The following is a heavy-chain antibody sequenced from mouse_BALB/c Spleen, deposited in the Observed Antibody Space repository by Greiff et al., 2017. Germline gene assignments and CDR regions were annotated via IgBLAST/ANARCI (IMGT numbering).Heavy chain of an antibody. Sequence: VQLQESGPELVKPGASVRISCKASGYTFTSYYIHWVKQRPGQGLEWIGWIYPGNVNTKYNEKFKGKATLTADKSSSTAYMQLSSLTSEDSAVYFCARGATFDYWGQGTTLTVSS. V-gene: IGHV1S56*01. CDR2: IYPGNVNT. CDR3: ARGATFDY. D-gene: IGHD3-1*01. J-gene: IGHJ2*01. CDR1: GYTFTSYY.